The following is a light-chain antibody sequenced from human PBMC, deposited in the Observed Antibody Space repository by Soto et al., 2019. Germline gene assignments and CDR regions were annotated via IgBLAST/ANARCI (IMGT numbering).Light chain of an antibody. CDR1: QSVSSSY. J-gene: IGKJ1*01. V-gene: IGKV3-20*01. Sequence: EIVLTQSPRTLSLARGERATLSCRASQSVSSSYLAWYQQKPGQAPRLLIYGASSRATGIPDRFSGSGSGTDFTLTISRLEPEDFAVYYCQQCGGLWPFAQGSKVDI. CDR2: GAS. CDR3: QQCGGLWP.